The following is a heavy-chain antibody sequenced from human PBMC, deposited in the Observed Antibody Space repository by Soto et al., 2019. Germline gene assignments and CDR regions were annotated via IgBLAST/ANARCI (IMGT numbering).Heavy chain of an antibody. V-gene: IGHV4-34*01. J-gene: IGHJ5*02. D-gene: IGHD3-10*01. CDR3: AGAGRFLRAWFDP. CDR1: GGSFRNYY. CDR2: VNHSGET. Sequence: SETLSLTCGVYGGSFRNYYWIWVRQPPGKGLEWIGEVNHSGETTYNPSLQSRVTISLDTSNNHLSLNMTSVTAADTAIYYCAGAGRFLRAWFDPWGQGTQVTVSS.